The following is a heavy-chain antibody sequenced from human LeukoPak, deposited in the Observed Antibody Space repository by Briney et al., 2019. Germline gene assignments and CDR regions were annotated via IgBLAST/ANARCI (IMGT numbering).Heavy chain of an antibody. J-gene: IGHJ6*02. V-gene: IGHV4-34*01. CDR3: ARFNGRVVAHYYYYYGLDV. CDR2: INHSGST. Sequence: SETLSLTCVVYDESFSDYYWSWIRQPPGKGLVWIGEINHSGSTNYNPSLKSRVAISVDTSKNQFSLNLSSVTAADTAVYFCARFNGRVVAHYYYYYGLDVWGQGTTVTVSS. D-gene: IGHD2-15*01. CDR1: DESFSDYY.